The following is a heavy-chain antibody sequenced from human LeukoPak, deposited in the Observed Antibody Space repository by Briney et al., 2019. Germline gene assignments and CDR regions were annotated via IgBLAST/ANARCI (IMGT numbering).Heavy chain of an antibody. J-gene: IGHJ4*02. CDR3: ARYSSSWSYLDY. D-gene: IGHD6-13*01. V-gene: IGHV4-39*07. Sequence: SETLSLTCTVSGGSISSSSYYWGWIRQPPGKGLEWIGSIYYSGSTYYNPSLKGRVTISVDTSKNQFSLNLSSVTAADTAVYYCARYSSSWSYLDYWGQGTLVTVSS. CDR2: IYYSGST. CDR1: GGSISSSSYY.